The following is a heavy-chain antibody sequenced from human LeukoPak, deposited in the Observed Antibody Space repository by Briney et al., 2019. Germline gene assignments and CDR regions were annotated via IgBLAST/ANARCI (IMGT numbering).Heavy chain of an antibody. V-gene: IGHV1-69*05. J-gene: IGHJ4*02. CDR3: ARDWEVYGSASDY. CDR1: GGTFSSYA. CDR2: IIPIFGTA. Sequence: SVKVSCKASGGTFSSYAISWVRQAPGQGLEWMGGIIPIFGTANYAQKFQGRVTMTRDTSTSTVYMELSSLRSEDTAVYYCARDWEVYGSASDYWGQGTLVTVSS. D-gene: IGHD1-26*01.